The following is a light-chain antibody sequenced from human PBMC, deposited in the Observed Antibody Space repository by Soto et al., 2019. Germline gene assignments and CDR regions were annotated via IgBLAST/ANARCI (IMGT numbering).Light chain of an antibody. J-gene: IGKJ1*01. V-gene: IGKV3-20*01. CDR3: QQYGSSPTT. CDR2: GAS. Sequence: EIGLTQSPGTLSLSPVERATLSCRASQSVSSSYLAWYQQKPGQAPRLLIYGASSRATGIPDRFSGSGSGTDFTLTISRLEPEDFAVYYCQQYGSSPTTFGQGTKVDI. CDR1: QSVSSSY.